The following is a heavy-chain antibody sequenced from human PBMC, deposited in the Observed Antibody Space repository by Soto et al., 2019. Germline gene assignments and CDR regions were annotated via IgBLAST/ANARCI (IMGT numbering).Heavy chain of an antibody. V-gene: IGHV4-39*07. CDR2: ISYSGST. CDR1: SGTISSDSYY. J-gene: IGHJ6*02. Sequence: SETLSLTFAVSSGTISSDSYYWGWIRQSPEKGLEWIASISYSGSTYYNPTLKSRLIIAVDTSKNQFSLKLSSVTAADTAVYYCARYCSSTSCYAYYYYGMDVWGQGTTVTVSS. CDR3: ARYCSSTSCYAYYYYGMDV. D-gene: IGHD2-2*01.